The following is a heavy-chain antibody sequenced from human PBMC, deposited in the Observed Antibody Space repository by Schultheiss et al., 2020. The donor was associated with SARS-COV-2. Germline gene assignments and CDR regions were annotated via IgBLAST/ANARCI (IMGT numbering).Heavy chain of an antibody. D-gene: IGHD1-26*01. J-gene: IGHJ4*02. V-gene: IGHV5-51*01. CDR1: GYRFTNFW. CDR3: ASSQSYSGSYHLDY. CDR2: VYPGDSET. Sequence: GESLKISCKGSGYRFTNFWIGWVRQMPGKGLEWMGIVYPGDSETRYSPSFEGQVTISVDKSITTAYLQWASLKASDTAMYYCASSQSYSGSYHLDYWGQGTLVTVSS.